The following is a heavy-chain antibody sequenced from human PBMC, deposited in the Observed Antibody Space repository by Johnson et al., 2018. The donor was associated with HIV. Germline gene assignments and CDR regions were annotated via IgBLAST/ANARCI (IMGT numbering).Heavy chain of an antibody. J-gene: IGHJ3*01. CDR1: GLIVSDNY. D-gene: IGHD2-21*01. V-gene: IGHV3-53*01. Sequence: VQLVESGGGVVQPGRSLRLSCAASGLIVSDNYMNWVRQAPGKGLEWVSALYAGGPTYYADSVEGRFTISLDSSKNTVYLQMNSLRAEDTAMYYCAKVDCGGDTCAGYDPFDLWGQGTLVTVSS. CDR3: AKVDCGGDTCAGYDPFDL. CDR2: LYAGGPT.